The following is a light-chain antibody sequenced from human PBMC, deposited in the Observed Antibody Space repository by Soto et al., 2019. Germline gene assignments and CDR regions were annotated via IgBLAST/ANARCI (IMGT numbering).Light chain of an antibody. Sequence: EVVSPQSPGTLFLSPGERATLSCRASQSVSSYLAWYQQKPGQAHRVLIYDSSSRATGLPDRFSGSESGTFFTTTSSRLEPDDLAEYYCQYYCTSRTFGQGTKVEIK. CDR1: QSVSSY. CDR3: QYYCTSRT. J-gene: IGKJ1*01. V-gene: IGKV3-20*01. CDR2: DSS.